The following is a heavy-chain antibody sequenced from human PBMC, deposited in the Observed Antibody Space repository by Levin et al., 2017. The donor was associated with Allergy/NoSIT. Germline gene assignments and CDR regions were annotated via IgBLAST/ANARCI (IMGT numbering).Heavy chain of an antibody. V-gene: IGHV3-23*01. D-gene: IGHD1-26*01. J-gene: IGHJ4*02. Sequence: GASVKVSCAASGFTFNNYAMSWVRQAPGRGLEYLSSISDSGGVAYYADSVRGRFTISRDNSKSTLYLQMNSLRAEDTAIYYCAKDQYTGSPYYFDYWGQGTLVTVSS. CDR1: GFTFNNYA. CDR2: ISDSGGVA. CDR3: AKDQYTGSPYYFDY.